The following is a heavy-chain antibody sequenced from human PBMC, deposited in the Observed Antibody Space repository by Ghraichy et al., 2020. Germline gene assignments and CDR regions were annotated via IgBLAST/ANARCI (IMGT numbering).Heavy chain of an antibody. J-gene: IGHJ4*02. Sequence: SETLSLTCSVSGDSISNRIYYWGWIRQPPGKGLEWIGSIYYSGSSYHTPSHYNPSLKSRVSISVDSSKNQFSLRLSSVTAEDTAVYFCARQPEMATRYGRIDYWGQGALVTVSS. CDR2: IYYSGSSYHTPS. CDR3: ARQPEMATRYGRIDY. V-gene: IGHV4-39*01. D-gene: IGHD5-24*01. CDR1: GDSISNRIYY.